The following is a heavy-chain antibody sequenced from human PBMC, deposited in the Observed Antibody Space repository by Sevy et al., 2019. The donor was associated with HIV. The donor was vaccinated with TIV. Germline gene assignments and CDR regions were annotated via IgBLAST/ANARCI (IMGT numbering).Heavy chain of an antibody. CDR3: VRDGYCSGGACYLLDHYFDL. J-gene: IGHJ4*02. CDR1: GFNFSTYS. D-gene: IGHD2-15*01. V-gene: IGHV3-48*02. Sequence: GGSLRLSCVASGFNFSTYSMNWVRQAPGKGLEWISYISTSANTIHYSDSVKGRFTISRDNAKKSLTLQMNSLRDEDTAVYYCVRDGYCSGGACYLLDHYFDLWGQGTLVTVSS. CDR2: ISTSANTI.